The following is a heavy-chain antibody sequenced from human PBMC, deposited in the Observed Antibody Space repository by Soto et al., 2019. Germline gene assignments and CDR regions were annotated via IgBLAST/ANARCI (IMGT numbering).Heavy chain of an antibody. CDR3: AREPGGSVIHGV. V-gene: IGHV3-66*01. J-gene: IGHJ3*01. CDR1: GFTVSNNY. Sequence: EVQLVESGGGLVQPGGSVRLSCAASGFTVSNNYMSWVRQAPGKGLEWVSHIYSGGDTSYTNSVKGRFTISRDNSKYTLFLQMDSLRAEDTAVYYFAREPGGSVIHGVWGQGTMVTVSS. D-gene: IGHD3-10*01. CDR2: IYSGGDT.